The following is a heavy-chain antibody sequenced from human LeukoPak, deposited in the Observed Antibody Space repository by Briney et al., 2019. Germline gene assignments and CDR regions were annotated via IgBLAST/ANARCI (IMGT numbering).Heavy chain of an antibody. V-gene: IGHV3-64D*09. CDR1: GFTFTPYA. CDR2: ISSDGGST. Sequence: PGGSLRLSCSASGFTFTPYAIHWVRQAPGKGLEYVSAISSDGGSTYYAGSVKGRFTISRDNSKNTLYLQMSSLRPEDTAVYYCVKGKRRDDYNLDAFDMWGQGTMVTVSS. CDR3: VKGKRRDDYNLDAFDM. D-gene: IGHD5-24*01. J-gene: IGHJ3*02.